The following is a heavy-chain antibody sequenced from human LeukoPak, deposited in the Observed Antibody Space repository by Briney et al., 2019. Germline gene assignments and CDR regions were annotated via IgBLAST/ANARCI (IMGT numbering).Heavy chain of an antibody. CDR1: GFTFTSSA. D-gene: IGHD1-26*01. CDR3: AAPDSSGSYYGY. J-gene: IGHJ4*02. Sequence: TSVKVSCKASGFTFTSSAVQWVRQARGQRLEWIGWIVVGSGNTNYAQKFQERVTITRDMSTSTAYMELCSLRSEDTAVYYCAAPDSSGSYYGYWGQRTLVTVSS. CDR2: IVVGSGNT. V-gene: IGHV1-58*01.